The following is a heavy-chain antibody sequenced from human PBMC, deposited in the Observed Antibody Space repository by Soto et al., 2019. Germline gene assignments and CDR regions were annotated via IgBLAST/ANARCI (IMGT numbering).Heavy chain of an antibody. Sequence: GGSLRLSCAASGFTFSSYAMSWVRQAPGKGLEWVSAISGSGGSTYYADSVKGRFTISRDNSKNTLYLQMNSLRAEDTAVYYCAKNKACYDFWSGYYWGGYYYYYGMGVWGQGTTVTVSS. CDR3: AKNKACYDFWSGYYWGGYYYYYGMGV. CDR1: GFTFSSYA. CDR2: ISGSGGST. J-gene: IGHJ6*02. D-gene: IGHD3-3*01. V-gene: IGHV3-23*01.